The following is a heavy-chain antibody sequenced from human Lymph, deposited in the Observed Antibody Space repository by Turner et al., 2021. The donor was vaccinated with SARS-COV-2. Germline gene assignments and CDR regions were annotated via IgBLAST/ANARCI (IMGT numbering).Heavy chain of an antibody. Sequence: QVQLLQSGAEVKQPGASVNVSCKASGYTFTSYVINWVRQATGQGHEWMGWMNPNSGNTGNEKKIQGRVTMTRKTSISTAYMELSSLRSEDTAVYYCARAAQLTVWFDPWGQGTLVTVSS. V-gene: IGHV1-8*01. CDR3: ARAAQLTVWFDP. CDR1: GYTFTSYV. CDR2: MNPNSGNT. D-gene: IGHD3-9*01. J-gene: IGHJ5*02.